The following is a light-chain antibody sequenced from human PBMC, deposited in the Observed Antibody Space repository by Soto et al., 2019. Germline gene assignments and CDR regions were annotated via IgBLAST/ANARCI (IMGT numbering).Light chain of an antibody. CDR3: SSYTSSQAYV. J-gene: IGLJ1*01. Sequence: QSALTQPASVSGSPGESITISCTGTGSDVGDYDYVSLYQHHPGKAPKLMIYEVSNRPSGVSNRFSGSKSGNTASLTISGLQAEDEADYFCSSYTSSQAYVFGTETKLTVL. CDR2: EVS. V-gene: IGLV2-14*01. CDR1: GSDVGDYDY.